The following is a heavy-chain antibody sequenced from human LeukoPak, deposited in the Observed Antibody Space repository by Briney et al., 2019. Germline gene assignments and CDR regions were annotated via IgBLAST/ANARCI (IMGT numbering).Heavy chain of an antibody. V-gene: IGHV4-34*01. CDR2: INHSGST. CDR1: GGSFSGYY. Sequence: SETLSLTCAVYGGSFSGYYWSWIRQPPGKGLEWIGEINHSGSTNYNPSLKSRVTISVDTSKNQFSLKLSSVTAADTAVYYCARFSDYYDSSGGAFDYWGQGTLVTVSS. D-gene: IGHD3-22*01. CDR3: ARFSDYYDSSGGAFDY. J-gene: IGHJ4*02.